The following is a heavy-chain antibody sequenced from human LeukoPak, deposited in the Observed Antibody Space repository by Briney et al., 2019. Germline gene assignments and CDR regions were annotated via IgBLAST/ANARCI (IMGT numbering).Heavy chain of an antibody. Sequence: PGRSLRLSCAASGFTFDDYAMHWVRHAPGKGLEWVSGISWNSGSIGYADSVKGRFTISRDNAKNSLYLQMNSLRAEDTALHYCAKDGIAVAGAFDYWGQGTLVTVSS. CDR2: ISWNSGSI. V-gene: IGHV3-9*01. D-gene: IGHD6-19*01. CDR3: AKDGIAVAGAFDY. CDR1: GFTFDDYA. J-gene: IGHJ4*02.